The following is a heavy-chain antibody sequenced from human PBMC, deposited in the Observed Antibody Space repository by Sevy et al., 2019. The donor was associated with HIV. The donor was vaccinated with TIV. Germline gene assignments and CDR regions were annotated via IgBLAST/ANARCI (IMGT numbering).Heavy chain of an antibody. J-gene: IGHJ4*02. CDR2: INPNSGGT. CDR1: GYTFTGYY. D-gene: IGHD1-7*01. CDR3: VRDMELVDEGTQVFYY. Sequence: ASVKVSCKASGYTFTGYYMHWVRQAPGQGLEWMGWINPNSGGTNYAQKFQGRVTMTRDTSISTAYMELSRLRSDDTALYYCVRDMELVDEGTQVFYYWGQGTLVTVSS. V-gene: IGHV1-2*02.